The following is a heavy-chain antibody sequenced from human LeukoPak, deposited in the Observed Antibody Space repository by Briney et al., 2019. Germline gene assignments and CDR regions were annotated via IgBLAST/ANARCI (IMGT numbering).Heavy chain of an antibody. CDR3: ARMVWNIAAARGEFDY. CDR2: VYYDGST. V-gene: IGHV4-39*01. CDR1: GGSISSSSYY. D-gene: IGHD6-13*01. J-gene: IGHJ4*02. Sequence: SETLSLTCTVSGGSISSSSYYWGWLRQPPGKGLEWIGTVYYDGSTYYNPSLKSRVTLSRDPSKNQFSLKLSSVTAADTAVYYCARMVWNIAAARGEFDYWGQGTLVTVSS.